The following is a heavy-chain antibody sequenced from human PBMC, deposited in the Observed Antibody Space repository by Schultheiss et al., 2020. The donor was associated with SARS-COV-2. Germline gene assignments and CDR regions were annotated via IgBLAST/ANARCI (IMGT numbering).Heavy chain of an antibody. CDR3: ARASTLSYDILASGGMDV. CDR1: GFTFSSYA. CDR2: ISYDGSNK. V-gene: IGHV3-30-3*01. J-gene: IGHJ6*02. Sequence: GGSLRLSCAASGFTFSSYAMSWVRQAPGKGLEWVAVISYDGSNKYYADSVKGRFTISRDNAKNSLYLQMNSLRAEDTAVYYCARASTLSYDILASGGMDVWGQGTTVTVSS. D-gene: IGHD3-9*01.